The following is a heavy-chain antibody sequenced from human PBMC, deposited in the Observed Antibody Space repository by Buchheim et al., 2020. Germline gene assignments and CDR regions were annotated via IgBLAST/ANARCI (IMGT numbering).Heavy chain of an antibody. CDR2: ISYDGSNK. D-gene: IGHD3-9*01. Sequence: QVQLVESGGGVVQPGRSLRLSCAASGFTFSSYGMHWVRQAPGKGLEWVAVISYDGSNKYYADSVKGLFTISRDNSKNTLYLQMNSLRAEDTAVYYCAKEDFDRPFDYWGQGTL. CDR1: GFTFSSYG. CDR3: AKEDFDRPFDY. J-gene: IGHJ4*02. V-gene: IGHV3-30*18.